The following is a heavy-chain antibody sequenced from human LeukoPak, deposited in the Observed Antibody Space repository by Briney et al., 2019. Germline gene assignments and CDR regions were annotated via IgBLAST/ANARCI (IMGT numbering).Heavy chain of an antibody. V-gene: IGHV1-18*01. Sequence: ASVKVSCKASGYTFTSYGISWVRQAPGQGLEWMGWISAYNGNTNYAQKLQGRVTMTTGTSTSTAYMELRSLRSGDTAVYYCARDFGPYYYDSSGYFPGYWGQGTLVTVSS. J-gene: IGHJ4*02. CDR2: ISAYNGNT. CDR3: ARDFGPYYYDSSGYFPGY. D-gene: IGHD3-22*01. CDR1: GYTFTSYG.